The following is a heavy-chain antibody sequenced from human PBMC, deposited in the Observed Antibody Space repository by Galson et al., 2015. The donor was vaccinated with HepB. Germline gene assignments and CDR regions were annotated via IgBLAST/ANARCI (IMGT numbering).Heavy chain of an antibody. CDR1: GFTFSSYG. D-gene: IGHD2-2*01. V-gene: IGHV3-30*03. J-gene: IGHJ4*02. CDR3: SCPTFDY. Sequence: SLRLSCAASGFTFSSYGIHWVRQAPGKGLEGVAVISYDGSYKYYADSVKGRFTVSRDKSKNTLYLQMNSRERISEYCSSSSCPTFDYWGQGTLVTVSS. CDR2: ISYDGSYK.